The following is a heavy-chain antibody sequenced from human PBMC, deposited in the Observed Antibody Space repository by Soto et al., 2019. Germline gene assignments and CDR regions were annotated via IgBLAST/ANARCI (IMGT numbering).Heavy chain of an antibody. CDR2: IYYSGST. J-gene: IGHJ6*03. CDR1: GGSISSYY. CDR3: ARHEADYSNYPYYYYMDV. Sequence: SETLSLTCTVSGGSISSYYWSWIRQPPGKGLEWIGYIYYSGSTNYNPSLKSRVTISVDTSKNQFSLKLSSVTAADTAVYYCARHEADYSNYPYYYYMDVWGKGTTVTVSS. V-gene: IGHV4-59*08. D-gene: IGHD4-4*01.